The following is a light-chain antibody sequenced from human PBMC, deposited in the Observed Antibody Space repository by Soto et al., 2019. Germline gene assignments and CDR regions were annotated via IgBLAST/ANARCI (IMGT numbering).Light chain of an antibody. V-gene: IGKV3-20*01. CDR3: QHYGGSPSFT. J-gene: IGKJ3*01. Sequence: EIVLTQSPGTLSLSPGERATLSCRASQSVSSSYLGWYQQKPGQAPRLLIYGASGTATGIPDRFSGSGSGTDFTFTISRLEPEDFAVYYCQHYGGSPSFTFGPGTKVDIK. CDR1: QSVSSSY. CDR2: GAS.